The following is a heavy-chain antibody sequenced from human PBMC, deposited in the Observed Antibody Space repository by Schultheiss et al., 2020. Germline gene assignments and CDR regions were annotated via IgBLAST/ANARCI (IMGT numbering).Heavy chain of an antibody. CDR1: GFTFSSYG. CDR3: ATRYCTIDRCVLASFRCFDD. J-gene: IGHJ6*04. Sequence: GESLKISCAASGFTFSSYGMHWVRQAPGKGLEWVAVISYDGSNKYYADSVKGRFTISRDNAKNSLYLQMNSLRPEDTAVYYCATRYCTIDRCVLASFRCFDDWGKGTTVNVYS. CDR2: ISYDGSNK. V-gene: IGHV3-30*03. D-gene: IGHD2-8*01.